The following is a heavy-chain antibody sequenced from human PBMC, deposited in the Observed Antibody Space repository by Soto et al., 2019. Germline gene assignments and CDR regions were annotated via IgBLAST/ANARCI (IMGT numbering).Heavy chain of an antibody. CDR2: IYPGDSDT. CDR1: GYSFTSYW. D-gene: IGHD6-13*01. V-gene: IGHV5-51*01. Sequence: GESLKISCKGSGYSFTSYWIGWVRQMLGKGLEWMGIIYPGDSDTRYSPSFQGQVTISADKSISTAYLQWSSLKASDTAMYYCARHLTSIAAASSHYYYYMDVWGKGTTVTVSS. CDR3: ARHLTSIAAASSHYYYYMDV. J-gene: IGHJ6*03.